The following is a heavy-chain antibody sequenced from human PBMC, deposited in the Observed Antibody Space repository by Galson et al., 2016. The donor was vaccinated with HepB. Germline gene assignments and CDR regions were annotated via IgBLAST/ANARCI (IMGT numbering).Heavy chain of an antibody. D-gene: IGHD3-10*01. CDR1: GFIFGSFG. Sequence: SLRLSCAASGFIFGSFGMHWVRQAPGKGLEWVAVVWYDGSKKYYADSVKGRFTISRDNAKNTLYLQMNSLRAEDTAVYYCARLDGEDTDAFDIWGQGTMVTVSS. V-gene: IGHV3-33*01. CDR3: ARLDGEDTDAFDI. J-gene: IGHJ3*02. CDR2: VWYDGSKK.